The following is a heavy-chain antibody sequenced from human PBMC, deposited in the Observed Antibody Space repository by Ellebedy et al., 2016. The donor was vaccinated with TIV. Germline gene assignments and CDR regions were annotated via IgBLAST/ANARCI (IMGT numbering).Heavy chain of an antibody. J-gene: IGHJ4*02. CDR3: ARVRHEIVYDY. CDR2: INPDSGST. Sequence: ASVKVSCKVSGYTFTGYFIHWVRQAPGQGLEWMGWINPDSGSTKSAQKFQGRVTMTRDTSISTANMELRRLISDDTAVYYCARVRHEIVYDYWGQGTVATVSP. CDR1: GYTFTGYF. D-gene: IGHD2/OR15-2a*01. V-gene: IGHV1-2*02.